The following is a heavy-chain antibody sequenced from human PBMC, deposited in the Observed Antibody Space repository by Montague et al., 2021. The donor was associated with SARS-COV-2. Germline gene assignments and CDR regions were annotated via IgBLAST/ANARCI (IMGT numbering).Heavy chain of an antibody. Sequence: SETLSLTCTVYGGTINNYYWRWIRQSPDKGLEWIGYVYDSGSTNYNPSLKSRVTISIDTSKSQFSLKLSSVTAADTAVYYCARHWPYLAAAGYVWFDPWGQGPLVIVSA. V-gene: IGHV4-59*08. CDR3: ARHWPYLAAAGYVWFDP. J-gene: IGHJ5*02. D-gene: IGHD6-13*01. CDR2: VYDSGST. CDR1: GGTINNYY.